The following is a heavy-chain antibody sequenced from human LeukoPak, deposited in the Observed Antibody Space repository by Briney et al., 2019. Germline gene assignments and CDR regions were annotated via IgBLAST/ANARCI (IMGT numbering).Heavy chain of an antibody. Sequence: GESLRISCKCSGFDFTAYGIAWVRQMPGKGLEWMGIINPYDSDTQYSPSSQGHVIISVDRSITTAYLQWSSLEASDSAMYYCAITGYSSNWEYFWGQGTLVTVSS. D-gene: IGHD6-13*01. CDR2: INPYDSDT. CDR3: AITGYSSNWEYF. V-gene: IGHV5-51*01. CDR1: GFDFTAYG. J-gene: IGHJ4*02.